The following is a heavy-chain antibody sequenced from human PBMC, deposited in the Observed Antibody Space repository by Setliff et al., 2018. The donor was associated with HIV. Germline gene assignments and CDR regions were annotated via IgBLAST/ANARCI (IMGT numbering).Heavy chain of an antibody. CDR2: ISAYNGNT. CDR3: ASRSSSGSYYYYMDV. V-gene: IGHV1-18*01. CDR1: GYTFTSHG. D-gene: IGHD6-13*01. J-gene: IGHJ6*03. Sequence: ASVKVSCKASGYTFTSHGISWVRQAPGQGLEWMGWISAYNGNTNYAQKLQGRVTMTTDTSTSTAYMELRSLRSDDTAVYYCASRSSSGSYYYYMDVWGKGTTVTVSS.